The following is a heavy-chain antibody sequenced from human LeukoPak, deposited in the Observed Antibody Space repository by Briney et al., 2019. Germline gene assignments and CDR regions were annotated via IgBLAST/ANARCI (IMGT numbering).Heavy chain of an antibody. Sequence: GGSLRLSCAASGFTFSSYSMNWVRQAPGKGLEWVSSISSSSSYIYYADSVKGRFTISRDNAKNSLYLQMNSLRAEDTAVYYCAKAAAVVTAIPIDYWGQGTLVTVSS. CDR2: ISSSSSYI. J-gene: IGHJ4*02. V-gene: IGHV3-21*01. CDR1: GFTFSSYS. CDR3: AKAAAVVTAIPIDY. D-gene: IGHD2-21*02.